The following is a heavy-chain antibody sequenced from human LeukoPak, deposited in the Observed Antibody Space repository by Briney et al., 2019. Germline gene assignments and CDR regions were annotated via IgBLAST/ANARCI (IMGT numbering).Heavy chain of an antibody. V-gene: IGHV4-34*01. J-gene: IGHJ6*02. D-gene: IGHD2-2*01. CDR2: INHSGST. CDR3: ARERDIVVVPATEPYGMDV. Sequence: PSETLSLTCAVYGGSFSGYYWSWIRQPPGKGLEWIGEINHSGSTNYNPSLKSRVTISVDTSKNQFSLKLSSVTAADTAVYYCARERDIVVVPATEPYGMDVWGQGTTVTVSS. CDR1: GGSFSGYY.